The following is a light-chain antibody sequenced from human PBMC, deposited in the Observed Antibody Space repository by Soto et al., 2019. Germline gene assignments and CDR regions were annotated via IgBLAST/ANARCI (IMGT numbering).Light chain of an antibody. Sequence: QSALTQPASVSGSPGQSITISCTGTSIDVGSYNLVSWYQQHPGKAPKLLIYEGSKRPSGVSNRFSGSKSGNTASLTVSGLQAEDEADYYCSSYAGDTTSDVVFGGGTKLTVL. CDR3: SSYAGDTTSDVV. CDR2: EGS. CDR1: SIDVGSYNL. J-gene: IGLJ2*01. V-gene: IGLV2-23*01.